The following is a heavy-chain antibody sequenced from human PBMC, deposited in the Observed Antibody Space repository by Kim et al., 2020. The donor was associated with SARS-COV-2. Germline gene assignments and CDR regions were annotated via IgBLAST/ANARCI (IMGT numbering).Heavy chain of an antibody. CDR2: ISYDGSNK. CDR3: AKDNSIVATIGDAFDI. J-gene: IGHJ3*02. V-gene: IGHV3-30*18. Sequence: GGSLRLSCAASGFTFSSYGMHWVRQAPGKGLEWVAVISYDGSNKYYADSVKGRFTISRDNSKNTLYLQMNSLRAEDTAVYYCAKDNSIVATIGDAFDIWG. D-gene: IGHD5-12*01. CDR1: GFTFSSYG.